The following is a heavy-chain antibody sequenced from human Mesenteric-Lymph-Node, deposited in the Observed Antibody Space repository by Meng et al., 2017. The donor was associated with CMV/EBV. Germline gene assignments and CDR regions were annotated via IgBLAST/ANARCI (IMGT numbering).Heavy chain of an antibody. CDR3: ARDFEGAGFDP. CDR2: ISTSSTYI. Sequence: GESLKISCVASGFILSSYSVNWVRQAPGKGLEWVSSISTSSTYIYYTDSVKGRFTISRDNAKNSLYLQMNSLRAEDTAVYYCARDFEGAGFDPWGQGTLVTVSS. V-gene: IGHV3-21*04. CDR1: GFILSSYS. J-gene: IGHJ5*02. D-gene: IGHD1-26*01.